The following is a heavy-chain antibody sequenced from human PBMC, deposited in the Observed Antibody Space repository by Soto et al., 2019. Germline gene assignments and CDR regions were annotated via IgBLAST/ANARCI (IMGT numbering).Heavy chain of an antibody. CDR2: IYHSGTT. CDR3: ARASTYITGWSYSFDY. CDR1: AGSISNDKW. D-gene: IGHD6-19*01. Sequence: QVQLQESGPGLVKPSGTLSLTCAVSAGSISNDKWWSWVRQPPGKGLEWIGEIYHSGTTNYNPSLKSRVTMSIDNSKDQFSLKLNSVTAADTAVYFCARASTYITGWSYSFDYWGHGTLVTVSS. J-gene: IGHJ4*01. V-gene: IGHV4-4*02.